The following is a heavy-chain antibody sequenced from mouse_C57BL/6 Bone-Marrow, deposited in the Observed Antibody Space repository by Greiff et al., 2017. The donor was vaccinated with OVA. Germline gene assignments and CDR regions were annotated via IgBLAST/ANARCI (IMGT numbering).Heavy chain of an antibody. D-gene: IGHD1-1*01. V-gene: IGHV1-78*01. CDR3: PPYYGSSPYYFDY. CDR2: IYPRDGST. J-gene: IGHJ2*01. Sequence: QVQLKESDAELVKPGASVKISCKVSGYTFTDHTIHWMKQRPEQGLEWIGYIYPRDGSTKYNEKFKGKATLTADKSSSTAYMQLNSLTSEDSAVYFCPPYYGSSPYYFDYWGQGTTLTVSS. CDR1: GYTFTDHT.